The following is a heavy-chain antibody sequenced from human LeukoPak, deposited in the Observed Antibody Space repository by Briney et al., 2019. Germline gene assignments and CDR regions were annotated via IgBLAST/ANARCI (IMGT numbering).Heavy chain of an antibody. CDR3: AKHSTGVEC. J-gene: IGHJ2*01. CDR2: IKQDGSEK. CDR1: GFTFSNYW. V-gene: IGHV3-7*03. Sequence: PGGSLRLSCAVSGFTFSNYWMTWVRQAPGKGLEWVANIKQDGSEKYYVDSVKGRFTISRDNSKNTLYLQMNSLRAEDTAVYYCAKHSTGVECWGRGTLVTVSS. D-gene: IGHD3-10*01.